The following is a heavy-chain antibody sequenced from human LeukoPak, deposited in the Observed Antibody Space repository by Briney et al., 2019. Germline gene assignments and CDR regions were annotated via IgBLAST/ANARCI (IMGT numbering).Heavy chain of an antibody. Sequence: GASVKVSCKASGGTFSSYTISWVRQAPGQGLEWMGRIIPILGIANYAQKFQGRVTITADKSTSTAYMELSCLRSEDTAVYYCARYGREVVPAASYFDYWGQGTLVTVSS. D-gene: IGHD2-2*01. J-gene: IGHJ4*02. CDR3: ARYGREVVPAASYFDY. CDR1: GGTFSSYT. V-gene: IGHV1-69*02. CDR2: IIPILGIA.